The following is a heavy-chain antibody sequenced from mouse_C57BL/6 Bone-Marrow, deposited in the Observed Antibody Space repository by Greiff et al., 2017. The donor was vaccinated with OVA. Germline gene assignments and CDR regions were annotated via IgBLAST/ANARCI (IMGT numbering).Heavy chain of an antibody. Sequence: QVQLQQSGAELVRPGASVTLSCKASGYTFTDYEMHWVKQTPVHGLEWIGAIDPETGGTAYNQKFKGKAILTADKSSSTAYMELRSLTSEDSAVYYCTRPIGRYFDVWGTGTTVTVSS. J-gene: IGHJ1*03. CDR3: TRPIGRYFDV. CDR1: GYTFTDYE. V-gene: IGHV1-15*01. D-gene: IGHD3-1*01. CDR2: IDPETGGT.